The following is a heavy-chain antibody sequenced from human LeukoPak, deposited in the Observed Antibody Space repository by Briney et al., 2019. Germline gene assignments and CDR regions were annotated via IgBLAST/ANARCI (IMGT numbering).Heavy chain of an antibody. CDR2: IYYTGSN. CDR1: GGSISSYY. D-gene: IGHD6-13*01. Sequence: SETLSLTCTVSGGSISSYYWSWIRQPPGKGLEWIANIYYTGSNNYNPSLKSRVTISVETSKNQLSLKLSSVTPAATAVYYGAIYEPAAGPFGADGFDIWGQGTMVTVSS. CDR3: AIYEPAAGPFGADGFDI. V-gene: IGHV4-59*01. J-gene: IGHJ3*02.